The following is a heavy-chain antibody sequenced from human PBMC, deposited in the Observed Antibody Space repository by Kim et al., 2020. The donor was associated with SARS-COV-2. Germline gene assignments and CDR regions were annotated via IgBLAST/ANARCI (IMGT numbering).Heavy chain of an antibody. J-gene: IGHJ5*02. CDR2: ISSSSSTI. V-gene: IGHV3-48*02. D-gene: IGHD2-2*02. Sequence: GGSLRLSCAASGFIFSSYSMNWVRQAPGKGLEWISYISSSSSTIYYADSVKGRFTISRDNVKNSLYLQMNSLRDEDTALYYCARDLGYCTRTSCYKSRFDPWGQGTLVIVSS. CDR3: ARDLGYCTRTSCYKSRFDP. CDR1: GFIFSSYS.